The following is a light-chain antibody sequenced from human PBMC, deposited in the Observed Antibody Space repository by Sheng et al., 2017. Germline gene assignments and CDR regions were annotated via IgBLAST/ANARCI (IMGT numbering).Light chain of an antibody. Sequence: QSALTQPRSVSASPGHSVTISCTGTNNDVGAYDYVSWYQIHPGKAPKVIIYDVNRRPSGVPASFSGSKSGNTASLIISGLQADDEADYYCSSYAGRSSYVFGSGTKVTVL. CDR2: DVN. CDR3: SSYAGRSSYV. J-gene: IGLJ1*01. V-gene: IGLV2-11*01. CDR1: NNDVGAYDY.